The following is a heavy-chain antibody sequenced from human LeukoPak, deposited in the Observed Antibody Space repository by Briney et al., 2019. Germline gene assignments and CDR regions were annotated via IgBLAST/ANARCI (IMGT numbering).Heavy chain of an antibody. D-gene: IGHD3-3*02. CDR2: INPNSGYT. V-gene: IGHV1-2*02. Sequence: ASVKVSCKTSGYTFTDYYMHWVRQAPGQGLEWMGWINPNSGYTNYAQKFQGRVTMTRDTSITTAYMELSRLKSDDTAVYYCASISHVWSGYYTAHFDYWGQGTLVTVSS. CDR1: GYTFTDYY. J-gene: IGHJ4*02. CDR3: ASISHVWSGYYTAHFDY.